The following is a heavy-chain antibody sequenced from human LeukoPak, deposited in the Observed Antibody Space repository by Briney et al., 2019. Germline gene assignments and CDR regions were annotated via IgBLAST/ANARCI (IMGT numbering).Heavy chain of an antibody. CDR2: ISSSSSSE. Sequence: GGSLRLSCAASGFTFSNYNMNWVRQAPGKGLEWVSYISSSSSSEYYTDSVKGRFTISRDNAKNSLYLQMNSLRDEDTPVYYCARADVVPFAPAQKNWFDPWGQGTLVTVSS. J-gene: IGHJ5*02. CDR3: ARADVVPFAPAQKNWFDP. CDR1: GFTFSNYN. V-gene: IGHV3-48*02. D-gene: IGHD2-2*01.